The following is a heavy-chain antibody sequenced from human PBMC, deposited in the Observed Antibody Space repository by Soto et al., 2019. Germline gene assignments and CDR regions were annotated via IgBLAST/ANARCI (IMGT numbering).Heavy chain of an antibody. CDR2: IYYSGST. CDR3: ARTDYGDFDY. CDR1: GGSVSSGSYY. V-gene: IGHV4-61*01. J-gene: IGHJ4*02. D-gene: IGHD4-17*01. Sequence: QVQLQESGPGLVKPSETLSLTCTVSGGSVSSGSYYWSWIRQPPGQGLEWIGYIYYSGSTNYNPSLKSRVTISVDTSKNQFSLKLSSVTAADTALYYCARTDYGDFDYWGQGTLVTVSS.